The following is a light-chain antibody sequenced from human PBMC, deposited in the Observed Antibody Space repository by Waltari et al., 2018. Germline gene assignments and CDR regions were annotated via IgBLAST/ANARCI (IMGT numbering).Light chain of an antibody. CDR1: QSVGSSS. CDR3: QQHGTLPAT. CDR2: RAS. V-gene: IGKV3-20*01. J-gene: IGKJ1*01. Sequence: EIVLTQSPGTASLSPGERATLSCRASQSVGSSSLAWYQQKPGQAPRPCLYRASRRATGIPDRFSGSGSGTDFSLTISRLEPEDFAVYYCQQHGTLPATFGQGTKVEIK.